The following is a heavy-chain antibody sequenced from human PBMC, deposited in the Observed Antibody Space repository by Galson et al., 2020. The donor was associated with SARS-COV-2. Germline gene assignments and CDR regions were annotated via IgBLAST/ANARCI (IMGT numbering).Heavy chain of an antibody. CDR2: ISYDGSNK. CDR3: ARGRYCSSTSCYEMMGAFDI. J-gene: IGHJ3*02. D-gene: IGHD2-2*01. V-gene: IGHV3-30*04. CDR1: GFTFSSYA. Sequence: GESLKISCAASGFTFSSYAMHWVRQAPGKGLEWVAVISYDGSNKYYADSVKGRFTISRDNSKNTLYLQMNSLRAEDTAVYYCARGRYCSSTSCYEMMGAFDIWGQGTMVTVSS.